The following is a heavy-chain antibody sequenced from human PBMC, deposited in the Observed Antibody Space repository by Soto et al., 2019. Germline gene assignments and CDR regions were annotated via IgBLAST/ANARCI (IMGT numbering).Heavy chain of an antibody. D-gene: IGHD4-17*01. J-gene: IGHJ1*01. CDR1: GYSFTSYW. Sequence: PGESLKISCKGSGYSFTSYWIGWVRQMPGKGLEWMGIIYPGDSDTRYSPSFQGQVTISADKSISTAYLQWSSLKASDTAMYYCARTLRNTATGSEYFQHWGQGTLVTVSS. CDR3: ARTLRNTATGSEYFQH. CDR2: IYPGDSDT. V-gene: IGHV5-51*01.